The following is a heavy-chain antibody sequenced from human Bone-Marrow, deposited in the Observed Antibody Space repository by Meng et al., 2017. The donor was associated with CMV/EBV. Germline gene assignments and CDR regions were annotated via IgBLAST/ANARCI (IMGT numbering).Heavy chain of an antibody. CDR1: GYTFTGYN. V-gene: IGHV1-2*06. CDR2: INPNSGVA. J-gene: IGHJ6*02. Sequence: ASVKVSCKASGYTFTGYNIHWVRQAPGQELEWMGRINPNSGVANFAQKFQGRVTMTRDTSTSTVYMELNRLTSDDTAVYFCAMGRPGPADLGRYYFYGMDVWGQGTKVTVSS. CDR3: AMGRPGPADLGRYYFYGMDV. D-gene: IGHD2-2*01.